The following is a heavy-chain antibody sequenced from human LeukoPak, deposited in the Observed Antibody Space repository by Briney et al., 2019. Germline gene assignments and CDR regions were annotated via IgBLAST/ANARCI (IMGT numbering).Heavy chain of an antibody. CDR2: IKPDGSEK. D-gene: IGHD5-24*01. CDR1: GFPFSSYW. Sequence: PGGSLRLSCAASGFPFSSYWMSWVRQAPGKGLEWVANIKPDGSEKSYVDSVKGRFTISRDNAKNSLYLQMNSLRAKDTAVYCCARGQMAGYWGQGTLVTVSS. J-gene: IGHJ4*02. CDR3: ARGQMAGY. V-gene: IGHV3-7*05.